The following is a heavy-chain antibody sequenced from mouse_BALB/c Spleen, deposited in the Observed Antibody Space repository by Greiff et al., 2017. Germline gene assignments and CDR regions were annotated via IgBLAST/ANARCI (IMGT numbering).Heavy chain of an antibody. J-gene: IGHJ2*01. CDR3: ARESITTVPLY. V-gene: IGHV14-3*02. CDR1: GFNIKDTY. Sequence: VQLQQSGAELVKPGASVKLSCTASGFNIKDTYMHWVKQRPEQGLEWIGRIDPANGNTKYDPKFQGKATITADTASNTAYLQLSSLTSEDTAVYYCARESITTVPLYWGQGTTLTVSS. D-gene: IGHD1-1*01. CDR2: IDPANGNT.